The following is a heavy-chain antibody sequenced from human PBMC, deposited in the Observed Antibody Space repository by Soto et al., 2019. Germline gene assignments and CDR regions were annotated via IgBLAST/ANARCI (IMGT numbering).Heavy chain of an antibody. CDR2: IYPGDSDT. J-gene: IGHJ4*02. V-gene: IGHV5-51*01. CDR1: GYSFTSYW. D-gene: IGHD3-22*01. CDR3: ARPKGTVYDSSSGSYNSDY. Sequence: GDSLKISCKGSGYSFTSYWIGWVRHMPGKGMEWMGIIYPGDSDTRYSPSFQGQVTISADKSISTAYLRWSSLKASDTAMYYCARPKGTVYDSSSGSYNSDYCGQGTLVTVSS.